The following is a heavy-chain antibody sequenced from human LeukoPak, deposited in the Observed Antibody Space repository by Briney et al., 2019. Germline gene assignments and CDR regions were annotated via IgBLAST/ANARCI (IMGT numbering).Heavy chain of an antibody. Sequence: PSETLSLTCTVSGRSISSYYWSWIRQPAGKGLEWIGRIYTSGSTNYNPSLKSRVTMSVDTSKNQFSLKLSSVTAADTAVYYCARGYSSSWSRYYFDYWGQGTLVTVSS. D-gene: IGHD6-13*01. CDR3: ARGYSSSWSRYYFDY. CDR2: IYTSGST. J-gene: IGHJ4*02. CDR1: GRSISSYY. V-gene: IGHV4-4*07.